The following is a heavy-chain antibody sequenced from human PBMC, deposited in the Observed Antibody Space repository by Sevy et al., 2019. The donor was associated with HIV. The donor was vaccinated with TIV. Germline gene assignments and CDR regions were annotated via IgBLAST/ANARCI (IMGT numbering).Heavy chain of an antibody. V-gene: IGHV3-30*02. CDR1: GFTFSSYG. CDR3: AKNRNPGRYYYMDV. D-gene: IGHD1-1*01. J-gene: IGHJ6*03. Sequence: GGSLRLSCAASGFTFSSYGMHWVRQAPGKGLEWVAFIRYDGSNKYYVDSVKGRFTISRDNSKNTLYLQMNSLRAEDTAVYYCAKNRNPGRYYYMDVWGKGTTVTVSS. CDR2: IRYDGSNK.